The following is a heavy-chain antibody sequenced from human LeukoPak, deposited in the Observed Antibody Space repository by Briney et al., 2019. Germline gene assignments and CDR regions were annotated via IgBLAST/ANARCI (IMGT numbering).Heavy chain of an antibody. CDR1: GYSFSNYW. D-gene: IGHD3-16*01. Sequence: LGESLKISCKGSGYSFSNYWIGWVRQMPGKGLEWMGIIYPGDSDTRYSPSFQGQVTISADKSISTAYLQWSSLKASDTAMYYCARRYYDYVWGSYGIDYWGQGTLVTVSS. V-gene: IGHV5-51*01. J-gene: IGHJ4*02. CDR2: IYPGDSDT. CDR3: ARRYYDYVWGSYGIDY.